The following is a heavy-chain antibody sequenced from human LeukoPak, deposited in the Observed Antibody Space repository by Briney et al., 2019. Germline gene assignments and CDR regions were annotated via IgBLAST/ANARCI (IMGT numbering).Heavy chain of an antibody. CDR1: GGTFSSYA. V-gene: IGHV1-69*13. D-gene: IGHD6-19*01. J-gene: IGHJ4*02. CDR3: ARSAQWLVIHLDY. Sequence: ASVKVSCKASGGTFSSYAISWVRQAPGQGLEWMGGIIPIFGTANYAQKFQGRVTSTADESTSTAYMELSSLRSEDTAVYYCARSAQWLVIHLDYWGQGTLVTVSS. CDR2: IIPIFGTA.